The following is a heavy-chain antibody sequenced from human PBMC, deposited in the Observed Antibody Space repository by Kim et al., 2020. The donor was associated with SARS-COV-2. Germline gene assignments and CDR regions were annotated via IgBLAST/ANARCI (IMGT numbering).Heavy chain of an antibody. CDR2: IYYSGST. Sequence: SETLSLTCTVSGGSISSGDYYWSWIRQPPGKGLEWIGYIYYSGSTYYNPSLKSRVTISVDTSKNQFSLKLSSVTAADTAVYYCARDRKAHMITFGGVIARPFGGFDPWGQGTLVTVSA. V-gene: IGHV4-30-4*01. CDR1: GGSISSGDYY. J-gene: IGHJ5*02. CDR3: ARDRKAHMITFGGVIARPFGGFDP. D-gene: IGHD3-16*02.